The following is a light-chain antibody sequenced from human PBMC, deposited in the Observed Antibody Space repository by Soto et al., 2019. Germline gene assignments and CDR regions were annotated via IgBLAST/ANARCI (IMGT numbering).Light chain of an antibody. V-gene: IGKV1-5*03. CDR3: QQYESYPMT. CDR2: KAS. J-gene: IGKJ4*01. CDR1: QSFSSW. Sequence: TQSPATLSASVGDRVTITCRASQSFSSWLAWYQQKPGKAPKLLISKASTLHSGVPPRFSGSGSGTEFTLIISSLQPDDFATYYCQQYESYPMTFGGGTKVEIK.